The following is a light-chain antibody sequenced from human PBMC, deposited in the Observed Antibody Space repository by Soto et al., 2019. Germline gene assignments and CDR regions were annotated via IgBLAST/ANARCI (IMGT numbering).Light chain of an antibody. CDR2: DAS. V-gene: IGKV3-11*01. J-gene: IGKJ5*01. CDR1: QSFICY. CDR3: QQRSNWPPIT. Sequence: EIVLTQSPATLSLSPGERATISCRANQSFICYLAWYQQIPVQVPRLLIYDASNRATGIPARFSGSGSWTDFTLTISSLEPEDFAVYYCQQRSNWPPITFGQGTRLEIK.